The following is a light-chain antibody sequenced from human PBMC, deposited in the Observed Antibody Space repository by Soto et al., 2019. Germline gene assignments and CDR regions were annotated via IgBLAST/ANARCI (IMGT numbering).Light chain of an antibody. CDR3: AAWDDSLNAL. V-gene: IGLV1-44*01. J-gene: IGLJ1*01. CDR1: SSNIGSNT. Sequence: QSVLTQPPSASGTPGQRVTISCSGSSSNIGSNTVNWYQQLPGTAPKLLIYSNNQRPSGVPDRFSGSKSGTSASLAISGLQSEDEADYYCAAWDDSLNALFGTGTKVTV. CDR2: SNN.